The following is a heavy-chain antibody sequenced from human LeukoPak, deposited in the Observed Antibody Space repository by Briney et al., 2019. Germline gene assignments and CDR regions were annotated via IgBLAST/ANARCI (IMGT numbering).Heavy chain of an antibody. J-gene: IGHJ4*02. CDR2: ISSSSSYI. Sequence: GGSLRLSCAASGFTFSSYSMNWVRQAPGKGLEWVSSISSSSSYIYYADSVKGRFTISRDDAKNPLYLQMNSLRAEDTAVYHCARGFRNTAMVYHYWGQGTLVTVSS. CDR3: ARGFRNTAMVYHY. CDR1: GFTFSSYS. D-gene: IGHD5-18*01. V-gene: IGHV3-21*01.